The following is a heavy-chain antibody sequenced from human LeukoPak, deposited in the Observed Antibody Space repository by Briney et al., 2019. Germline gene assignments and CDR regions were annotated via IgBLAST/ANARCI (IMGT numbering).Heavy chain of an antibody. V-gene: IGHV5-51*01. D-gene: IGHD2-15*01. J-gene: IGHJ4*02. CDR1: GYSFSNYW. CDR2: IYPGDSDT. CDR3: ARGYCSGGICCLDY. Sequence: RGESLKISCKGSGYSFSNYWIGWVRQIPGKGLEWMGIIYPGDSDTRYSPSFQGQVTISADKSISTAYLQCSSLKASDTAMYYCARGYCSGGICCLDYWGQGTLVTVSS.